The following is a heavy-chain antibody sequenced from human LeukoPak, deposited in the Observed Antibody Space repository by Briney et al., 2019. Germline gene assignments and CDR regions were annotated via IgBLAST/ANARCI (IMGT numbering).Heavy chain of an antibody. J-gene: IGHJ4*02. D-gene: IGHD1-26*01. V-gene: IGHV4-59*12. CDR2: IYYSGST. CDR3: ARDRLVGATRYTSHFDY. CDR1: GGSISSYY. Sequence: PSETLSLTCTVSGGSISSYYWSWIRQPPGKGLEWIGYIYYSGSTYYNPSLKSRVTISVDTSKNQFSLKLSSVTAADTAVYYCARDRLVGATRYTSHFDYWGQGTLVTVSS.